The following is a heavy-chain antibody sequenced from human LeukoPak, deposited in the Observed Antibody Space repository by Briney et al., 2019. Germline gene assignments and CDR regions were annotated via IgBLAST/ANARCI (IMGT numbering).Heavy chain of an antibody. V-gene: IGHV3-21*01. J-gene: IGHJ3*02. CDR3: ARASGKQLAGYLPDGFDI. CDR1: GFTFSSYR. Sequence: SGGSLRLSCAGSGFTFSSYRMNWVPQAPGKGLGWVSSLYSSGTYVYYADSVKGRFTISRDNAKNSLSLQMNSLRADDAAVYYCARASGKQLAGYLPDGFDIWGQGTMVTVSS. D-gene: IGHD3-9*01. CDR2: LYSSGTYV.